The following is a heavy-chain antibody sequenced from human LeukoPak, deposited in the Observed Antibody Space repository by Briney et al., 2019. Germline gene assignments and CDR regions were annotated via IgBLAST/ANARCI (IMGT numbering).Heavy chain of an antibody. D-gene: IGHD2-8*01. CDR2: IYHSGST. CDR3: ATYCTNGVCYSDAFDI. V-gene: IGHV4-30-2*01. CDR1: GGSISSGGYS. Sequence: RASQTLSLTCTVSGGSISSGGYSWSWIRQPPGKGLEWIGYIYHSGSTYYNPSLKSRVTISVDRSKNQFSLKLSSVTAADTAVYYCATYCTNGVCYSDAFDIWGQGTMVTVSS. J-gene: IGHJ3*02.